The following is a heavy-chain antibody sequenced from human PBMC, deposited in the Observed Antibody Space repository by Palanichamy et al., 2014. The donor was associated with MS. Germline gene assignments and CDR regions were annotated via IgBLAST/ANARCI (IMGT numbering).Heavy chain of an antibody. D-gene: IGHD2-8*01. J-gene: IGHJ6*02. CDR2: IYYSGST. CDR1: GGSISSYY. V-gene: IGHV4-59*01. CDR3: ARTVLMVYAVNPAYGMDV. Sequence: QVQLQESGPGLVKPSETLSLTCTVSGGSISSYYWSWIRQPPGKGLEWIGYIYYSGSTNYNPSLKSRVTISVDTSKNQFSLKLSSVTAADTAVYYCARTVLMVYAVNPAYGMDVWGQGTTVTVSS.